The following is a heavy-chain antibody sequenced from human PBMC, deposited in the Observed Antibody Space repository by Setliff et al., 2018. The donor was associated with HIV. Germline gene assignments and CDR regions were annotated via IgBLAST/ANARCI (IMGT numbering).Heavy chain of an antibody. CDR3: ARMRLDGGYSYDY. CDR1: GGSFSAYY. V-gene: IGHV4-34*01. CDR2: INHSGGI. D-gene: IGHD5-12*01. J-gene: IGHJ4*02. Sequence: SETLSLTCAVYGGSFSAYYWSWIRQPPGKGLEWIGEINHSGGINYNSSLKSRVTISVDTSKNLFSLKLSSVTAADTGVYYCARMRLDGGYSYDYWGQGTLVTVSS.